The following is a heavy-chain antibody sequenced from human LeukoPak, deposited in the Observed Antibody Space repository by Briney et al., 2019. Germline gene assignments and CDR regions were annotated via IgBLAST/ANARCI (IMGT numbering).Heavy chain of an antibody. V-gene: IGHV3-30*02. D-gene: IGHD5-12*01. Sequence: GGSLRLSCAASGFTFSSYGMHWVRQAPGMGLEGVAFIRYDGSNKYYADSVKGRFTISRDNSKNTLYLQMNSLRAEDTAVYYCARGARVATIDYWGQGTLVTVSS. CDR2: IRYDGSNK. CDR3: ARGARVATIDY. J-gene: IGHJ4*02. CDR1: GFTFSSYG.